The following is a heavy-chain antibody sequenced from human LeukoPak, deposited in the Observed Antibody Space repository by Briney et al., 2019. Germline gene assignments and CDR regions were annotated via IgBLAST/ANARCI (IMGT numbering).Heavy chain of an antibody. D-gene: IGHD1-7*01. CDR1: GGSVSSDNYY. J-gene: IGHJ4*02. V-gene: IGHV4-61*01. CDR3: AREDITGTASYFDY. Sequence: SETLSLTCTVSGGSVSSDNYYWSWIRQPPGKGLEWIGYIYYSGSTNYIPSLRSRLTISVDTSKNQFSLKLSSVTAADTAVYYCAREDITGTASYFDYWGQGTLVTVSS. CDR2: IYYSGST.